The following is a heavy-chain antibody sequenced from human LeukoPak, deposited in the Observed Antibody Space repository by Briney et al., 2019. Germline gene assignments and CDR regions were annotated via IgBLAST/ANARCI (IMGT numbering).Heavy chain of an antibody. CDR2: IKQDGSEK. D-gene: IGHD6-6*01. V-gene: IGHV3-7*03. J-gene: IGHJ6*02. CDR3: ARDRYSSSSGMDV. Sequence: GGSLRLSCAASGFTFSNAYMNWVRQAPGKGLEWVANIKQDGSEKYYVDSVKGRFTISRDNAKNSLYLQMNSLRAEDTAAYYCARDRYSSSSGMDVWGQGTTVTVSS. CDR1: GFTFSNAY.